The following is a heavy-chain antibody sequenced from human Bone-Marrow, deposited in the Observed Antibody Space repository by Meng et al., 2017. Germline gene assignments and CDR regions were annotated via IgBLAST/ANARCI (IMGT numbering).Heavy chain of an antibody. Sequence: GESLKISCAASGFAFSSYSMNWVRQAPGKGLEWVSSISSSSSYIYYADPVKGRFTISRDNAKNSLYLQMNSLRAEDTAVYYCARETPSNRDYGINWFDPWGQGTLVTVSS. CDR2: ISSSSSYI. D-gene: IGHD4-17*01. J-gene: IGHJ5*02. CDR3: ARETPSNRDYGINWFDP. CDR1: GFAFSSYS. V-gene: IGHV3-21*01.